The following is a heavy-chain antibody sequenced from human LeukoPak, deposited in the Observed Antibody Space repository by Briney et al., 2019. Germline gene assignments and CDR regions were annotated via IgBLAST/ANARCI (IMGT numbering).Heavy chain of an antibody. J-gene: IGHJ4*02. D-gene: IGHD5-12*01. Sequence: PGGSLRLSCAASGFTFNTYAMSWVRQAPGKGLEWVSGISNSGGTTYYADSVKGRFTVSRDNSKNTLYLQMDSLRAEDTAVYYCAKNLDGVATYFDYWGQGTLVTVSS. CDR2: ISNSGGTT. V-gene: IGHV3-23*01. CDR1: GFTFNTYA. CDR3: AKNLDGVATYFDY.